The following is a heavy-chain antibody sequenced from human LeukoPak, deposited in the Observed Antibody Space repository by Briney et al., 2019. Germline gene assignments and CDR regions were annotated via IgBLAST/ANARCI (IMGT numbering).Heavy chain of an antibody. D-gene: IGHD6-6*01. CDR1: GGSISSYY. CDR3: AIGKEQLAVADAFDI. V-gene: IGHV4-59*01. J-gene: IGHJ3*02. CDR2: IYYGGST. Sequence: SETLSLTCTVSGGSISSYYWSWIRQPPGKGLEWIGYIYYGGSTNYNPSLKSRVTISVDTSKNQFSLKLSSVTAADTAVYYCAIGKEQLAVADAFDIWGQGTMVTVSS.